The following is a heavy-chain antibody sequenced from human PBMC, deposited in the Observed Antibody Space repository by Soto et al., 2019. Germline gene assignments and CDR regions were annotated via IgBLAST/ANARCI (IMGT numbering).Heavy chain of an antibody. CDR3: VREDGGGDRVYYGLDV. D-gene: IGHD3-16*01. CDR2: IHYSGSV. J-gene: IGHJ6*02. CDR1: GGSISSDHYH. Sequence: SEPLSLTCTVSGGSISSDHYHWTWIRQTPGKGLEWIGYIHYSGSVYYNPSLQSRVTMSVDASKNLFSLKLSSVAAADRAFFFCVREDGGGDRVYYGLDVWGQGTRVTVSS. V-gene: IGHV4-30-4*01.